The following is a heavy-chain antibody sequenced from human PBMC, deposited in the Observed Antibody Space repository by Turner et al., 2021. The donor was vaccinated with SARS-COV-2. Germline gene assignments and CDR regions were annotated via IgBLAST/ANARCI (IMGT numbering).Heavy chain of an antibody. D-gene: IGHD2-21*02. J-gene: IGHJ4*02. CDR2: ISDDESNK. Sequence: QVQLVEPGGGVVQPGRSLRLSCAASGFTFSSYGMHWVRQAPGKGLEWVAVISDDESNKDYTDSVKGRFTISRDNSKNTLYLQMNSLRAEDTAVYYCAKEGTFGEVTGFDYWGQGTLVTVSS. CDR3: AKEGTFGEVTGFDY. CDR1: GFTFSSYG. V-gene: IGHV3-30*18.